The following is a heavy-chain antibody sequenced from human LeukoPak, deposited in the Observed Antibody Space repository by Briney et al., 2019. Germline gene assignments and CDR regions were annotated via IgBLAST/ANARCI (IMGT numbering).Heavy chain of an antibody. CDR3: VRDPDALDY. Sequence: GGSLRLSCAVSGFTLNSYSMNWVRQAPGKGLEWVSYISGSSTTIYYADSVKGRFTISRDNAKSSVYLQMNSLRDEDTAVYYCVRDPDALDYWGQGTLVTVSS. CDR2: ISGSSTTI. J-gene: IGHJ4*02. CDR1: GFTLNSYS. V-gene: IGHV3-48*02.